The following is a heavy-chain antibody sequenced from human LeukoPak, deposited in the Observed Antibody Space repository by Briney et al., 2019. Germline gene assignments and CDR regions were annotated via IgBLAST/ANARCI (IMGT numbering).Heavy chain of an antibody. Sequence: GGSLRLSCEASGFIVSSYAMTWVRQAPGQGLEWVSGIPSTGDSTYYAGSVKGRFAISSDNSKNTLHLQMNSLRAEDTAVYFCAKEIAPSGTPLFDYWGQGTRVTVSS. CDR2: IPSTGDST. D-gene: IGHD6-13*01. CDR1: GFIVSSYA. CDR3: AKEIAPSGTPLFDY. V-gene: IGHV3-23*01. J-gene: IGHJ4*02.